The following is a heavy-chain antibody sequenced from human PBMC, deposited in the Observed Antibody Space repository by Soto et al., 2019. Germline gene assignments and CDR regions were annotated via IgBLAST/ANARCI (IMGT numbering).Heavy chain of an antibody. D-gene: IGHD1-26*01. CDR2: IYHSGST. CDR1: GGSISSTNW. CDR3: ARDPYSGSSLSAY. Sequence: SETLSLTCAVSGGSISSTNWWYWARQPPGKGLEWIGEIYHSGSTNYNPSLKSRVTISIDKSKNQFSLKLNSVTAADTAVYYCARDPYSGSSLSAYWGQGTLVTVSS. J-gene: IGHJ4*02. V-gene: IGHV4-4*02.